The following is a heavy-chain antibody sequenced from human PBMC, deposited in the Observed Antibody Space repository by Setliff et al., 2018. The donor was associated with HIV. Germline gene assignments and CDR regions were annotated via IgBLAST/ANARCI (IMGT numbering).Heavy chain of an antibody. J-gene: IGHJ4*02. CDR2: FDPQDGET. Sequence: ASVKVSCKVCGYTLSELSIHWVRQAPGKGLEWMGYFDPQDGETVYAQKFQGRVTLTEDTSTGTAYMELSSLRSEDTAVYYCARVISGRGRELPDFDYWGQGTQVTV. CDR1: GYTLSELS. D-gene: IGHD3-10*01. V-gene: IGHV1-24*01. CDR3: ARVISGRGRELPDFDY.